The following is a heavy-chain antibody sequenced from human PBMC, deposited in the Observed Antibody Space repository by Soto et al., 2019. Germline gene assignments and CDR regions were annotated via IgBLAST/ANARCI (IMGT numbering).Heavy chain of an antibody. V-gene: IGHV1-18*04. J-gene: IGHJ4*02. CDR2: ISAYNGNT. CDR3: ARDSDPYTGYAPIPGDY. CDR1: GYTFTSYG. Sequence: ASAKVSCKASGYTFTSYGISWVRQAPGQGREWMGWISAYNGNTNYAQKLQGRVTMTTDTSTSTAYMELRSLISDDTAVYYCARDSDPYTGYAPIPGDYWGQGTLVT. D-gene: IGHD5-12*01.